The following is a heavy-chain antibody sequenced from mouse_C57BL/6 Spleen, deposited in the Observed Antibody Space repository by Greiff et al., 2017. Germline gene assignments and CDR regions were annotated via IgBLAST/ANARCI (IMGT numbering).Heavy chain of an antibody. V-gene: IGHV1-15*01. CDR1: GYTFTDYE. CDR3: TRGNGYYSYYYAMDY. D-gene: IGHD2-3*01. CDR2: IDPETGGT. J-gene: IGHJ4*01. Sequence: VQLQQSGAELVRPGASVTLSCKASGYTFTDYEMHWVKQTPVHGLEWIGAIDPETGGTVYNQKFKGKAILTADKSSSTAYMELRSLTSEDSAVYYCTRGNGYYSYYYAMDYWGQGTSVTVSS.